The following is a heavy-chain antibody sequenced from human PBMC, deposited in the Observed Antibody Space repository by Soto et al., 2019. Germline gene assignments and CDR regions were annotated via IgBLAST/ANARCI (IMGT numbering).Heavy chain of an antibody. CDR3: ARHTAGGIFTHRGALGF. V-gene: IGHV1-18*04. Sequence: ASVKVSCKASGYTFTSYGISWVRQAPGQHLEWLGWISARNGDTNYAQGFQGRVTLTTDTSTSTAYMELKNLRSDDTAVYYCARHTAGGIFTHRGALGFWGQGTLVTVSS. CDR2: ISARNGDT. D-gene: IGHD1-26*01. J-gene: IGHJ4*02. CDR1: GYTFTSYG.